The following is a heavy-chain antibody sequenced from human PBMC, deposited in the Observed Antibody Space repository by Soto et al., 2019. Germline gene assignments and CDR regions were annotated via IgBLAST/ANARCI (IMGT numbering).Heavy chain of an antibody. V-gene: IGHV3-33*01. CDR1: GFTFSSYG. CDR2: IWYDGSNK. J-gene: IGHJ4*02. D-gene: IGHD3-10*01. CDR3: ARASDRDYFDY. Sequence: GGSLRLSCAASGFTFSSYGMHWVRQAPGKGLEWVAVIWYDGSNKYYADSVKGRFTISRDNSKNTLYLQMNSLRAEDTAVYYCARASDRDYFDYWGQGTLVTVSS.